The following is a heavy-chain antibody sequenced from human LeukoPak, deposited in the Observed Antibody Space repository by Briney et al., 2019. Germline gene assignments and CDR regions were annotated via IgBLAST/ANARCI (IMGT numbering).Heavy chain of an antibody. Sequence: SETLSLTCTVSGGSISISTYYWGWIRQPPGKGLEWIGNIYYSGSTYYNPSLKSRVTISVDTSKNQSSLRLSSVTAADTAVYYCARLGTGYDSSGYSIGWFDPWGQGTLVTVSS. CDR1: GGSISISTYY. J-gene: IGHJ5*02. CDR3: ARLGTGYDSSGYSIGWFDP. V-gene: IGHV4-39*01. CDR2: IYYSGST. D-gene: IGHD3-22*01.